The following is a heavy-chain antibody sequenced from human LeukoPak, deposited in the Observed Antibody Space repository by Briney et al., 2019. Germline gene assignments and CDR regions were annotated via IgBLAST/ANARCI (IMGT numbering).Heavy chain of an antibody. CDR3: ARSYCGGDCYPYFDY. J-gene: IGHJ4*02. D-gene: IGHD2-21*02. CDR1: GYTFTGYY. Sequence: ASVKVSCKASGYTFTGYYMHWVRQAPGQGLEWMGWINPNSGGTNYAQKFQGRVTMTRDTPISTAYMELSRLRSDDTAVYYCARSYCGGDCYPYFDYWGQGTLVTVSS. V-gene: IGHV1-2*02. CDR2: INPNSGGT.